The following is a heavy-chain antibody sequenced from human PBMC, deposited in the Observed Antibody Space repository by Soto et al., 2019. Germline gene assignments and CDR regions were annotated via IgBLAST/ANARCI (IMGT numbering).Heavy chain of an antibody. J-gene: IGHJ5*02. CDR3: AKDAVSGDGVWLLDS. CDR1: GFTFRSYA. Sequence: GGSLRLSCAASGFTFRSYAMSWARQAPGKGLEWVSSLLRSGSSTYYADSVKGRFTISSDISANSLYLQMDSPRAEDTAVYYCAKDAVSGDGVWLLDSWGQGTVVTVSS. D-gene: IGHD4-17*01. CDR2: LLRSGSST. V-gene: IGHV3-23*01.